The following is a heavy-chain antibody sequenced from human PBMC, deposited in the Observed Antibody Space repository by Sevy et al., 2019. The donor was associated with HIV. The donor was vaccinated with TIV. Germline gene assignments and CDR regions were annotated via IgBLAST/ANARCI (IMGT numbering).Heavy chain of an antibody. J-gene: IGHJ4*02. V-gene: IGHV3-30*01. CDR1: GFSFSDYD. CDR2: ISHDERYK. CDR3: ARLASCGGDCYYLDS. Sequence: GGSLRLSCAASGFSFSDYDMHWVRQAPGKELDWVAVISHDERYKNYAESVKVRFTISRDNFKNTLFLQMAILRPEDTAVYFCARLASCGGDCYYLDSWGQGALVTVSS. D-gene: IGHD2-21*02.